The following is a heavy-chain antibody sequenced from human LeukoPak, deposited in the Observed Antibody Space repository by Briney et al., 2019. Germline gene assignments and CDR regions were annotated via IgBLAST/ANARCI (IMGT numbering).Heavy chain of an antibody. CDR2: VNQVGSDK. CDR1: GFAFSSYW. J-gene: IGHJ4*02. CDR3: ARGYCSGGSCYDY. V-gene: IGHV3-7*04. D-gene: IGHD2-15*01. Sequence: PGGSLRLSCAASGFAFSSYWMSWVRQAPGKGLEWVANVNQVGSDKYYMDSVKGRFTISRGNAENSLDLQMNSLRAEDTAVYYCARGYCSGGSCYDYWGQGTLVTVSS.